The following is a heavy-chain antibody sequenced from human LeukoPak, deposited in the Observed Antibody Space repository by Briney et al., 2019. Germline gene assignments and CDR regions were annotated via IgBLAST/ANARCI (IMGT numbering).Heavy chain of an antibody. V-gene: IGHV3-43D*03. CDR3: AKDNDGYYGSGSYYPLDY. CDR2: ISWDGGST. CDR1: GFTFDDYA. J-gene: IGHJ4*02. Sequence: GGSLRLSCAASGFTFDDYAMHWVRQAPGKGLEWVSLISWDGGSTYYADSVKGRFTISRDNSKNSLYLQMNSLRAEDTALYYCAKDNDGYYGSGSYYPLDYWGQGTLVTVSS. D-gene: IGHD3-10*01.